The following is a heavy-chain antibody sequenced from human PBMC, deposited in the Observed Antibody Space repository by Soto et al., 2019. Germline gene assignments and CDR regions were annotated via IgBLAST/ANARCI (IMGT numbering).Heavy chain of an antibody. D-gene: IGHD3-22*01. J-gene: IGHJ4*02. Sequence: GGSLRLSCASSVCTVSSSYLTCVRHSPGMWLKWVSALYPDGRAHYADSVKGRFTISTDNSKNTVYLQMNTLRAEDTAVYYCARGLGRENKDNSAYFHLEYWGQGTLVNVSS. CDR3: ARGLGRENKDNSAYFHLEY. CDR2: LYPDGRA. V-gene: IGHV3-53*01. CDR1: VCTVSSSY.